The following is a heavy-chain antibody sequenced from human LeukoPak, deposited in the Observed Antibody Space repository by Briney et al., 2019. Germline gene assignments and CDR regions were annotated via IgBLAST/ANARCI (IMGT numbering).Heavy chain of an antibody. CDR3: ARRDNWNLDAFDI. J-gene: IGHJ3*02. CDR1: GGSISSSNW. CDR2: IYHSGST. D-gene: IGHD1-1*01. Sequence: ETLSLTCAVSGGSISSSNWWSWVRQPPGKGLEWIGEIYHSGSTNYNPSLKSRVTISVDKSKNQFSLKLSSVTAADTAVYYCARRDNWNLDAFDIWGQGTMVTVSS. V-gene: IGHV4-4*02.